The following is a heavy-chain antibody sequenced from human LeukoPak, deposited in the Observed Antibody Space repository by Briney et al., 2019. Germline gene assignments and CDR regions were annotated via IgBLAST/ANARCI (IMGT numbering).Heavy chain of an antibody. CDR2: ISTSSSYI. V-gene: IGHV3-21*01. D-gene: IGHD6-13*01. CDR3: ARAAIAAARIYYYMDV. Sequence: GGSLRLSCAASGFTFSSYSMNWVRQAPGKGLEWVSFISTSSSYIHNADSVKGRFAISRDNAENSLYLQMNSLRAEDTAVYYCARAAIAAARIYYYMDVWGKGTTVTVSS. J-gene: IGHJ6*03. CDR1: GFTFSSYS.